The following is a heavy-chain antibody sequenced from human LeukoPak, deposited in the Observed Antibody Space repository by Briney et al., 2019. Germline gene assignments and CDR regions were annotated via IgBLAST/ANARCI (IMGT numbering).Heavy chain of an antibody. CDR1: GGTFSSYA. J-gene: IGHJ4*02. V-gene: IGHV1-69*13. CDR3: ARGIVVVPAAILGTFDY. D-gene: IGHD2-2*02. CDR2: IIPIFGTA. Sequence: SVKVSCKASGGTFSSYAISWVRQAPGQGLEWMGGIIPIFGTANYAQKFQGRVTITADESTSTAYMELSSPRSEDTAVYYCARGIVVVPAAILGTFDYWGQGTLVTVSS.